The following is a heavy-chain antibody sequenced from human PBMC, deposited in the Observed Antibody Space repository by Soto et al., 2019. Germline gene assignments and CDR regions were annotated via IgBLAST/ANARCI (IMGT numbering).Heavy chain of an antibody. CDR1: GYTFTGYY. Sequence: ASVEVSCKASGYTFTGYYIHWVRQAPGQGLEWMGWINPNSGGTNYAQKFQGRVTMTRDTSISTAYMELSRLRSDDTAVYYCARVRPYYDILTGYLYYFDYWGQGTMVTV. V-gene: IGHV1-2*02. J-gene: IGHJ4*02. CDR3: ARVRPYYDILTGYLYYFDY. CDR2: INPNSGGT. D-gene: IGHD3-9*01.